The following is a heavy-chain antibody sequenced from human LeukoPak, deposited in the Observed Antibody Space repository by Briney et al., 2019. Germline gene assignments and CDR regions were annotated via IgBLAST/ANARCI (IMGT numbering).Heavy chain of an antibody. V-gene: IGHV2-5*02. D-gene: IGHD1-26*01. CDR1: GFSLSTSEVG. CDR3: ARSHSGSSFDY. CDR2: SYGDDDN. Sequence: SAPTLVNPTQTLTLTCTFSGFSLSTSEVGVGWIRQPPGKALEWLALSYGDDDNRYRPSLKSRLTITKDTSKNQVVLTMTNMDPVDTATYYCARSHSGSSFDYWGQGTLVTVSS. J-gene: IGHJ4*02.